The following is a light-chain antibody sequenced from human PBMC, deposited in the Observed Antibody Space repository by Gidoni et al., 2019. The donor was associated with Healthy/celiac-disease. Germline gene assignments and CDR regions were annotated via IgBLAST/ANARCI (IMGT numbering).Light chain of an antibody. Sequence: EIVMTQSPATLSVSPGERATPSCRAHQSVRSNLAWYQQKPGQAPRLLIYGASTRATGIPARCSGSGSSREYTLIISSLQSEDFAVYYCQQYTNWPLLLTFGGGTKVEIK. CDR1: QSVRSN. J-gene: IGKJ4*01. CDR3: QQYTNWPLLLT. CDR2: GAS. V-gene: IGKV3-15*01.